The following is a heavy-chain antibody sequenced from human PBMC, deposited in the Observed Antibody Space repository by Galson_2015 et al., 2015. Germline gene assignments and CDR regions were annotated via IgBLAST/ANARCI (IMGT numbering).Heavy chain of an antibody. CDR1: GGSISSGGYY. D-gene: IGHD2-2*01. CDR2: IYYSGST. CDR3: ASYCSSTSCRTLHTGTIDY. V-gene: IGHV4-31*03. Sequence: TLSLTCTVSGGSISSGGYYWSWIRQHPGKGLEWIGYIYYSGSTYYNPSLKSRVTISVDTSKNQFSLKLSSVTAADTAVYYCASYCSSTSCRTLHTGTIDYWGQGTLVTVSS. J-gene: IGHJ4*02.